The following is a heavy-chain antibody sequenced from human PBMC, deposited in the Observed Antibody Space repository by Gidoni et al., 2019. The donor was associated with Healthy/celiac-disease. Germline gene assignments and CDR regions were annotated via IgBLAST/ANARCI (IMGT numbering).Heavy chain of an antibody. D-gene: IGHD3-3*01. CDR2: IYYSGST. V-gene: IGHV4-39*01. CDR3: ARGVLEWINLAYYYYYYYMDV. Sequence: QLQLQESGPGLVKPSATLSLTCTVSGGSISSSSYYWGWIRQPPGKGLEWIGSIYYSGSTYYNPSLKSRVTISVDTSKNQFSLKLSSVTAADTAVYYCARGVLEWINLAYYYYYYYMDVWGKGTTVTVSS. CDR1: GGSISSSSYY. J-gene: IGHJ6*03.